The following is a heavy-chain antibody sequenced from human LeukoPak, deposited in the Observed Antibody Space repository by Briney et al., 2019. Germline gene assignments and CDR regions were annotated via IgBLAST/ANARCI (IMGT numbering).Heavy chain of an antibody. CDR1: GFIFSNYG. CDR2: ISFDGTKK. Sequence: GRSLRLSSAASGFIFSNYGMHWVRQAPGKGLEWVALISFDGTKKYYADSVKGRFTITRDNSKNTLSLQMHSLRTEDTAVYYCAKTSLSFDTPPPYYFDYWGQGTLVTVSS. J-gene: IGHJ4*02. CDR3: AKTSLSFDTPPPYYFDY. V-gene: IGHV3-30*18. D-gene: IGHD3-9*01.